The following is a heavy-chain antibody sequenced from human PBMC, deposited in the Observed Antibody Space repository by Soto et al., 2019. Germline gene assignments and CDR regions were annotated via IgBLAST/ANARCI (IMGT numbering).Heavy chain of an antibody. V-gene: IGHV5-51*01. CDR1: GYSFTSYW. CDR3: ARRQRSSGWYEGWYFDL. D-gene: IGHD6-19*01. J-gene: IGHJ2*01. CDR2: IYPGDSDT. Sequence: EVQLVQSGAEVKKPGESLKISCKGSGYSFTSYWIGWVRQMPGKGLEWMGIIYPGDSDTRYSPSFQGQVTISADKSISTACLQWSSLKASDTAMYYCARRQRSSGWYEGWYFDLWGRGTLVTVSS.